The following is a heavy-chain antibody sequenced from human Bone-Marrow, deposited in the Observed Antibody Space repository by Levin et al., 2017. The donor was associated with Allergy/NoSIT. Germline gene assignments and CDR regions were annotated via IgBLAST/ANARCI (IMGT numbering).Heavy chain of an antibody. CDR1: GFTFSSYA. CDR3: ARDMVAGGSGWYCGDY. CDR2: ISYDGSNK. D-gene: IGHD6-19*01. V-gene: IGHV3-30-3*01. J-gene: IGHJ4*02. Sequence: GESLKISCAASGFTFSSYAMHWVRQAPGKGLEWVAVISYDGSNKYYTDSVKGRFTISRDNSKNTLYLQMNSLRAEDTAVYYCARDMVAGGSGWYCGDYWGQGTLVTVSS.